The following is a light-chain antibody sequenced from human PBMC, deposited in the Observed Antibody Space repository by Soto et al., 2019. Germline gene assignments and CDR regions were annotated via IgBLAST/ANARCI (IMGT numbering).Light chain of an antibody. CDR2: LTS. V-gene: IGKV3-11*01. CDR3: HQRQSWPRT. CDR1: QAVNTR. Sequence: EIVLTQSPATLSSFPCDRVTLSCRASQAVNTRLAWYQHKPGQAPRLLIYLTSIRAAGIPARFSASGSGTDFTLTISDVQPEDFALYYCHQRQSWPRTFGQGTKVDIK. J-gene: IGKJ1*01.